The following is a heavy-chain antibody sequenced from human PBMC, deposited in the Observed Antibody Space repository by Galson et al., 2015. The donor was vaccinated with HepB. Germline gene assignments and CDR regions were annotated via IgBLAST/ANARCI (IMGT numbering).Heavy chain of an antibody. D-gene: IGHD3-22*01. Sequence: SVKVSCKASGVTLGTYAIHWVRQAPGQGLEWMGGIIPIFGTPDYAQNFQGRVTISADESTSTAFMELSSLRSEDTAVYYCARETRGYFDSSGVGLFDYWGQGTLVTVSS. CDR2: IIPIFGTP. CDR1: GVTLGTYA. CDR3: ARETRGYFDSSGVGLFDY. V-gene: IGHV1-69*13. J-gene: IGHJ4*02.